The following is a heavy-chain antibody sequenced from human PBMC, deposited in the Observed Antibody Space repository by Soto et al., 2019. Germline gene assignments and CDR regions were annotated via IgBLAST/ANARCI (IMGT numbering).Heavy chain of an antibody. J-gene: IGHJ6*02. V-gene: IGHV6-1*01. Sequence: QTLSLTCVISGDSVSSNSAGWNWIRQSPSRGLEWLGRTYYKSKWNNDYALSVKSRITINPDTSKNQFSLHLYSVTPEDTALYYCTGITWFRGMDVWGQGTPVTVSS. D-gene: IGHD3-10*01. CDR2: TYYKSKWNN. CDR1: GDSVSSNSAG. CDR3: TGITWFRGMDV.